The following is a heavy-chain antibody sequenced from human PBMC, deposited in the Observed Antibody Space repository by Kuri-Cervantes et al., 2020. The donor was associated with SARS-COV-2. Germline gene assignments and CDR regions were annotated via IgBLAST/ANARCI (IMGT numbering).Heavy chain of an antibody. J-gene: IGHJ2*01. Sequence: GRSRRLSCAPPGFTFSDAWMSWVPQPPGKGLEWGSVNGSSGGSTYYADSVKGRFTISRDNSKNTLYLKMNSLRAEDTAVYYCAKATYYYGSRSYFGSDWYFDLWGRGTLVTVSS. V-gene: IGHV3-23*01. CDR3: AKATYYYGSRSYFGSDWYFDL. D-gene: IGHD3-10*01. CDR2: NGSSGGST. CDR1: GFTFSDAW.